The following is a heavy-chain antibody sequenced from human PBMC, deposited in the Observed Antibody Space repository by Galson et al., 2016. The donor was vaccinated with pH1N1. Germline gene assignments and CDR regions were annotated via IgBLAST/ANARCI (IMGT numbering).Heavy chain of an antibody. D-gene: IGHD2-2*01. CDR3: ARVRYQLLPGHY. V-gene: IGHV1-18*01. CDR2: ISAYTGNT. Sequence: SVKVSCKASGYTFTSYGISWVRQAPGQGLEWMGWISAYTGNTSYAQKLQGRVTMTTDTSTSTAFMELRSLRSDDTAVYYCARVRYQLLPGHYWGQGTLVTVSS. CDR1: GYTFTSYG. J-gene: IGHJ4*02.